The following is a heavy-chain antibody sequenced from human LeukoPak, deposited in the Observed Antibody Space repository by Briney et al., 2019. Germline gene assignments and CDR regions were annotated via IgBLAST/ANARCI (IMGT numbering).Heavy chain of an antibody. CDR2: IKTDGTTA. CDR1: GFSFNDYY. J-gene: IGHJ4*02. D-gene: IGHD3-22*01. CDR3: ARDYYDSSGYLY. Sequence: GGSLRLSCAASGFSFNDYYLPWVRQPPGKGLVWVSLIKTDGTTALYADAVKGRFTISRDSAKNTVYLQMNSLRVEDTALYYCARDYYDSSGYLYWGQGTLVTVSS. V-gene: IGHV3-74*01.